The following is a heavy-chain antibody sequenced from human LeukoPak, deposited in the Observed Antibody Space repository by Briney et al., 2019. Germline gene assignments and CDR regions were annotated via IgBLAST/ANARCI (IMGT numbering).Heavy chain of an antibody. CDR2: IKQDGSEK. Sequence: GGSLRLSCAASGFTFSSYWMSWVRQAPGKGLEWVANIKQDGSEKYYVDSVKGRFTISRDNAKNSLYLQMNSLRAEDTAVYFCVRDSYTERTGKTIFEYWGQGTLVTVSS. J-gene: IGHJ4*02. D-gene: IGHD3-9*01. CDR3: VRDSYTERTGKTIFEY. V-gene: IGHV3-7*01. CDR1: GFTFSSYW.